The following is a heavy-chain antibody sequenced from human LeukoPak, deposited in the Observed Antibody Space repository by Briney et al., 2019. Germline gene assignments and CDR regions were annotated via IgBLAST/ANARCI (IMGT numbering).Heavy chain of an antibody. CDR3: ARDANYYDSRGENYFNY. V-gene: IGHV3-7*01. J-gene: IGHJ4*02. CDR2: IKRDGSDT. D-gene: IGHD3-22*01. Sequence: GGSLRLSCTACGFAFSSYWMSWVRQAPGKGLEWVANIKRDGSDTSYVDSVKGRFTISRDNAKNSLYLQLNSLRAEDTAVYYCARDANYYDSRGENYFNYWGQGTLVTVSS. CDR1: GFAFSSYW.